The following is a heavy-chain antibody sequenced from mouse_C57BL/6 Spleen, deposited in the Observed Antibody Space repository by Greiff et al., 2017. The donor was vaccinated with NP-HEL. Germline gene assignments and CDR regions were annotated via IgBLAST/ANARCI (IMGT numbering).Heavy chain of an antibody. D-gene: IGHD2-1*01. J-gene: IGHJ3*01. Sequence: VQLQQSGAELVRPGASVKLSCTASGFNIKDDYMHWVKQRPEQGLEWIGWIDPENGDTEYASKFQGKATITADTSSNTAYLQLSSLTSEDTAVYYCTQGCNFTFAYWGQGTLVTVSA. CDR1: GFNIKDDY. CDR3: TQGCNFTFAY. V-gene: IGHV14-4*01. CDR2: IDPENGDT.